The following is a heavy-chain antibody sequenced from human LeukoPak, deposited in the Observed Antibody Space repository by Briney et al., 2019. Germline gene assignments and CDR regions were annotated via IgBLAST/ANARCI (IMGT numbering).Heavy chain of an antibody. Sequence: PSETLSLTCTVSGGSISSANYYWTWIRQSAGKGLEWIGRRSGSGGTTYNPSLKSRITILLDMSNNQFSLRLNSVTAADTAVYYCARAGGVLGYFDCWGQGALVTVSS. J-gene: IGHJ4*02. V-gene: IGHV4-61*02. D-gene: IGHD3-10*01. CDR2: RSGSGGT. CDR3: ARAGGVLGYFDC. CDR1: GGSISSANYY.